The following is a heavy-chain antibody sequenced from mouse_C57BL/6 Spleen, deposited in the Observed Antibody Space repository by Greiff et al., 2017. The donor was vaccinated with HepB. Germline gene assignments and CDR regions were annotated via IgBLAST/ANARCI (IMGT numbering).Heavy chain of an antibody. CDR1: GYAFSSSW. D-gene: IGHD1-1*01. V-gene: IGHV1-82*01. Sequence: VQLQQSGPELVKPGASVKISCKASGYAFSSSWMNWVKQRPGKGLEWIGRIYPGDGDTNYNGKFKGKATLTADKSSSTAYMQLSSLTSEDSAVYFCARRSHYYGSSYWYFDVWGTGTTVTVSS. J-gene: IGHJ1*03. CDR2: IYPGDGDT. CDR3: ARRSHYYGSSYWYFDV.